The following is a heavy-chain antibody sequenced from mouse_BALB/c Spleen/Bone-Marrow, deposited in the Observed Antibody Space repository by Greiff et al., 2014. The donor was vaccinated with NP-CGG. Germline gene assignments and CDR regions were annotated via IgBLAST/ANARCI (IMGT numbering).Heavy chain of an antibody. CDR1: GYTFTDYV. Sequence: VQVVESGPELVKPGASVKMSCKASGYTFTDYVISWVKQRTGQGLEWIGESYPGSGSTYYNEKFKGKATLTADKSSNTAYMQLSSLTSEDSAVYFCDYYGSSYFDYWGQGTTLTVSS. V-gene: IGHV1-77*01. J-gene: IGHJ2*01. D-gene: IGHD1-1*01. CDR2: SYPGSGST. CDR3: DYYGSSYFDY.